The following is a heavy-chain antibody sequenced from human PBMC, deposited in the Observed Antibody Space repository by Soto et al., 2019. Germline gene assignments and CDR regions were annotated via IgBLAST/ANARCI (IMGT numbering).Heavy chain of an antibody. CDR1: GFTFSSYE. Sequence: HPGGSLRLSCAASGFTFSSYEMNWVRQAPGKGLEWVSYISSSGSTIYYADSVKGRFTISRDNAKNSLYLQMNSLRAEDTAVYYCARDSATGGRGSKLYYYYYGMDVWGQGTTVTVSS. CDR2: ISSSGSTI. J-gene: IGHJ6*02. D-gene: IGHD1-26*01. CDR3: ARDSATGGRGSKLYYYYYGMDV. V-gene: IGHV3-48*03.